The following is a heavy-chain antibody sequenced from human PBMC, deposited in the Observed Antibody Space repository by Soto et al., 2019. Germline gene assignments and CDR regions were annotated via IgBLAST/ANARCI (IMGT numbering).Heavy chain of an antibody. Sequence: PGGSLRLSCAGSGFAFSGSTIHWVRQASGKGLEWVGRIRGKANSYATAYAASVKGRFIISRDDSKTTAYLQMSSLRVEDTAVYYCTRDRWIPDYWGRGTLVTVSS. J-gene: IGHJ4*02. V-gene: IGHV3-73*01. CDR3: TRDRWIPDY. CDR1: GFAFSGST. CDR2: IRGKANSYAT. D-gene: IGHD5-18*01.